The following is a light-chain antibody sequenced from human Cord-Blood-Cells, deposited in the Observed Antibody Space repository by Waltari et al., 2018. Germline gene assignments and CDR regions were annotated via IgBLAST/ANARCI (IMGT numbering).Light chain of an antibody. V-gene: IGLV2-23*01. CDR3: CSYAGSSTYVV. CDR2: EGS. J-gene: IGLJ2*01. CDR1: SCDVGSYNL. Sequence: QSALTQPASVSGSPGQSFTISCTGTSCDVGSYNLVSWYQQHPGKAPKLMIYEGSKRPSGVSNRFSGSKSGNTASLTISGLQAEGEADYYCCSYAGSSTYVVFGGGTKLTVL.